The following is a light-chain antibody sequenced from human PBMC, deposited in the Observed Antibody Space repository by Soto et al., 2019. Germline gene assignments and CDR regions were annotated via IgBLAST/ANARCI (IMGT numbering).Light chain of an antibody. Sequence: QSALTQPASVSGSPGQSITISCTRTSSDVGGYNYVSWYQHHPGKAPKLMIYEVSNRPSGISNRFSGSKSGNTASLTISGLQAEDEADYSCSSYTSSNTVVFGGGTKLTVL. CDR2: EVS. J-gene: IGLJ2*01. V-gene: IGLV2-14*01. CDR3: SSYTSSNTVV. CDR1: SSDVGGYNY.